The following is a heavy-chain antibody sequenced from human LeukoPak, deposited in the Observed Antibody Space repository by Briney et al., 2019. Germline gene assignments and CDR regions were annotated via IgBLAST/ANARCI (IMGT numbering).Heavy chain of an antibody. Sequence: PSETLSLTCAVSGGSISSSNWWSWVRQPPGKGLEWIGEIYHSGSTNYNPSLKSRVTISVDKSKNQFSLKLSSVTAADTAVYYCASRDSSGYWSAFDIWGQGTMVTVSS. J-gene: IGHJ3*02. CDR3: ASRDSSGYWSAFDI. D-gene: IGHD3-22*01. CDR2: IYHSGST. CDR1: GGSISSSNW. V-gene: IGHV4-4*02.